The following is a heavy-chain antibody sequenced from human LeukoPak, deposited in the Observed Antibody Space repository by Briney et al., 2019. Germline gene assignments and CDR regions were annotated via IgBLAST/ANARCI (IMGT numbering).Heavy chain of an antibody. V-gene: IGHV3-48*01. Sequence: GGSLRLSCAASGFTVSGNYMSWVRQAPGEGLEWVSYISSSSSTIYYADSVKGRFTISRDNAKNSLYLQMNSLRAEDTAVYYCARDLTGCSSTSCYFSWGQGTLVTVSS. CDR2: ISSSSSTI. J-gene: IGHJ5*02. D-gene: IGHD2-2*01. CDR3: ARDLTGCSSTSCYFS. CDR1: GFTVSGNY.